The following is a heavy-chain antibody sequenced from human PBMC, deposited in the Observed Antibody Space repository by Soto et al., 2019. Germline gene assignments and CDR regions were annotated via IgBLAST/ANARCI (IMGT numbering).Heavy chain of an antibody. J-gene: IGHJ4*02. Sequence: ASVKVSCKASGYTFTSYGISWVRQAPGQGLEWMGWISAYNGNTNYAQKLQGRVTMTTDTSTSTAYMELRSLRSDDTAVYYCAREYCSGGSCYSSYSDYWGQGTLVTVSS. CDR1: GYTFTSYG. D-gene: IGHD2-15*01. V-gene: IGHV1-18*01. CDR3: AREYCSGGSCYSSYSDY. CDR2: ISAYNGNT.